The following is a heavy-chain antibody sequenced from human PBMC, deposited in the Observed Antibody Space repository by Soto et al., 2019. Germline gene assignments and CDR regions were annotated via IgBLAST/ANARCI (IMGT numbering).Heavy chain of an antibody. D-gene: IGHD1-1*01. V-gene: IGHV1-18*01. CDR2: ISAHNGNT. Sequence: QVHLVQSGAEVKKPGASVKVSCKGSGYAFTTYGITWVRPAPGQGLEWMGWISAHNGNTNYAQKLQGRVTVTRDTSTSTADMELRSLRSDDTAVYYCARGRYGDYWGQGALVTVSS. CDR3: ARGRYGDY. J-gene: IGHJ4*02. CDR1: GYAFTTYG.